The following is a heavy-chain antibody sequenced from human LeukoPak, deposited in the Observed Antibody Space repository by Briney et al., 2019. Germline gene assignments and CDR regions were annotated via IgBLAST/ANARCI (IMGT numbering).Heavy chain of an antibody. D-gene: IGHD1-20*01. Sequence: GGSLRLSCAASGFTFDDYAMHWVRQAPGKGLEWVSLISGDGGSTYYADSVKGRFTISRDNSKNSLYLQMNSLRTEDTALYCCAMITGTADYWGQGTLVTVSS. CDR3: AMITGTADY. V-gene: IGHV3-43*02. J-gene: IGHJ4*02. CDR1: GFTFDDYA. CDR2: ISGDGGST.